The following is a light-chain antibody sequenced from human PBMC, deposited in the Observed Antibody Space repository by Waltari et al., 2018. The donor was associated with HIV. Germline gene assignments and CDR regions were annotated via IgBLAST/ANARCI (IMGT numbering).Light chain of an antibody. Sequence: DIQMTQSPSSLSASVGDRVTITCRASQNISTYLNWYQQKPGKAPKLLIYAASSLQSGVPSRFSVSGSGTDFTLNITRLQPEDFATYYCQQSYSTPRTFGQGTKVETK. V-gene: IGKV1-39*01. J-gene: IGKJ1*01. CDR3: QQSYSTPRT. CDR2: AAS. CDR1: QNISTY.